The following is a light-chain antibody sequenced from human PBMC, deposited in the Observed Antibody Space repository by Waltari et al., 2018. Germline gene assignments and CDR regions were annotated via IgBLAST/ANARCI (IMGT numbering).Light chain of an antibody. Sequence: QTVVTQEPSLSVSPGGTVTLTCGLSSGSVSTSYSPSWYQQTPGQAPRPLTYSTNTRSSGVPDRFSGSILGNKAALTITGAQADDECDYHCVLYMGGGIMFGGGTKLTVL. V-gene: IGLV8-61*01. CDR3: VLYMGGGIM. J-gene: IGLJ3*02. CDR2: STN. CDR1: SGSVSTSYS.